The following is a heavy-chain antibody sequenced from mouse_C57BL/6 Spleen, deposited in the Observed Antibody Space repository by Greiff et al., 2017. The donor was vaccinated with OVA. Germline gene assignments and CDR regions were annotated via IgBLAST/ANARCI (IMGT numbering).Heavy chain of an antibody. CDR1: GYTFTSYW. Sequence: QVQLQQPGAELVMPGASVKLSCKASGYTFTSYWMHWVKQRPGQGLEWIGEIDPSDSYTTYNQKFKGKSTLTVDKSSITAYMQLSSLTSEDSAVYYCATYSNYFDYWGQGTTLTVSS. V-gene: IGHV1-69*01. CDR3: ATYSNYFDY. J-gene: IGHJ2*01. D-gene: IGHD2-5*01. CDR2: IDPSDSYT.